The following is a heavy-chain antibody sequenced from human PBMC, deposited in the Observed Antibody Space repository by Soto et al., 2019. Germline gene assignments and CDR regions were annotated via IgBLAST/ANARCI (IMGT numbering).Heavy chain of an antibody. CDR3: AREVWRSGYVRPPYYYYYGMDV. CDR1: GYTFTSYG. CDR2: ISAYNGNT. V-gene: IGHV1-18*01. Sequence: ASVKVSCKASGYTFTSYGISWVRQAPGQGLEWMGWISAYNGNTNYAQKLQGRVTMTTDTSTSTAYMELRSLRSDDTAVYYCAREVWRSGYVRPPYYYYYGMDVWGQGTTVTVSS. J-gene: IGHJ6*02. D-gene: IGHD5-12*01.